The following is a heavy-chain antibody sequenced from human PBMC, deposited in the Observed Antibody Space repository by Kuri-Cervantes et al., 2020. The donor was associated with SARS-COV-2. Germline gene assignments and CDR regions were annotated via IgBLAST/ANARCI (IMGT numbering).Heavy chain of an antibody. J-gene: IGHJ4*02. CDR2: INSDGSST. D-gene: IGHD3-22*01. CDR3: AKLGIVRIVVVISEYYFDY. CDR1: GFTFSNYW. V-gene: IGHV3-74*01. Sequence: GESLKISCAASGFTFSNYWMHWVRQGPGKGLVWVSRINSDGSSTSYADSVKGRFTISRDNSKNTLYLQMNSLRAEDTAVYYCAKLGIVRIVVVISEYYFDYWGQGTLVTVSS.